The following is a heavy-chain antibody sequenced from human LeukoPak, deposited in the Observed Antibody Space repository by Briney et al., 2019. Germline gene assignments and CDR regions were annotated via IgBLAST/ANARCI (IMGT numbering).Heavy chain of an antibody. CDR2: ISSNGGST. CDR3: ARENDPGAFDI. V-gene: IGHV3-64*01. CDR1: GFTFSSYA. J-gene: IGHJ3*02. Sequence: GGSLRLSCAASGFTFSSYAMHWVRQAPGKGLEYVSAISSNGGSTYYANSVKGRFTISRDNSKNTLYLQMGSLRAEDMAVYYCARENDPGAFDIWGQGTTVTVSS.